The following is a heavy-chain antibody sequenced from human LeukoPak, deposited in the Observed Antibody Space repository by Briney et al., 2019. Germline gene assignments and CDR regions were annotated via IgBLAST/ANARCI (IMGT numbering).Heavy chain of an antibody. J-gene: IGHJ4*02. D-gene: IGHD2-2*01. CDR3: ARGKGYCSSASCPLLFDY. V-gene: IGHV3-21*01. Sequence: RGCLRLSCAAAGFTFSSYSMNWVRHAPGERREWVSSISSRSSYIFYADSVKGRFTISRDNAKNSLYLQMNRLRAEDTAVYYCARGKGYCSSASCPLLFDYWGQGTLVTVSS. CDR2: ISSRSSYI. CDR1: GFTFSSYS.